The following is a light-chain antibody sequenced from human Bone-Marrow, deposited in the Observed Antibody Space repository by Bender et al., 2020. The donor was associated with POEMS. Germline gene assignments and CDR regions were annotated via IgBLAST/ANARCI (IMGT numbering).Light chain of an antibody. Sequence: QSALTQPASVSGSPGQSITISCIGTSSDVGGYKYVSWYQQHPGKAPKLMIYDVSHRPSGTSDRFSGSKSGNTASLTISGLQAEDEADYYCQSYDNSLGGWVFGGGTKLTVL. CDR3: QSYDNSLGGWV. CDR1: SSDVGGYKY. V-gene: IGLV2-14*03. CDR2: DVS. J-gene: IGLJ3*02.